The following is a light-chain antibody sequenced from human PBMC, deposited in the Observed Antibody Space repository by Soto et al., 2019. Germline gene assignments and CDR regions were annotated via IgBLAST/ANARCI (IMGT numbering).Light chain of an antibody. CDR1: NSNIGGNS. Sequence: QSVLTQAPSASGTPGQRVTISCSGSNSNIGGNSVSWYHHLPGTAPKLLIFNNSQRPSGVPDRFSGSKSGTSASLAISGLQSEEEADYYCASWDDSLNGHWVFGGGTKVTVL. CDR3: ASWDDSLNGHWV. V-gene: IGLV1-44*01. J-gene: IGLJ3*02. CDR2: NNS.